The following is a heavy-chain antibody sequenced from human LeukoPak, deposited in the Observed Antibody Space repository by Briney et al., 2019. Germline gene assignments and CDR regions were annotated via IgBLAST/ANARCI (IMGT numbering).Heavy chain of an antibody. Sequence: ASVKVSCKASGHTFTTYDINWVRQATGQGLEWMGWMNPNTGNTGYAQKVQGRVSLTRNTSISTAYMELSSLRSEDTAVYYCARGPRNWGMDYWGQGTLVTVSS. CDR1: GHTFTTYD. D-gene: IGHD7-27*01. V-gene: IGHV1-8*01. J-gene: IGHJ4*02. CDR2: MNPNTGNT. CDR3: ARGPRNWGMDY.